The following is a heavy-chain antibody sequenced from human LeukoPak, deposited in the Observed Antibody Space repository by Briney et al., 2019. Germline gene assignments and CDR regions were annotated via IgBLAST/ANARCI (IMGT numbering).Heavy chain of an antibody. D-gene: IGHD3-10*02. V-gene: IGHV3-48*03. Sequence: GGSLRLSCAASGFTFSSYEMNWVRQAPGKGLEWVSYISSSGSTIYYADSVKGRFNPYRDNAKNALDLQMNSLRAEDTAVYYCAELGITMIGGVWGKGTTVTTSS. CDR1: GFTFSSYE. J-gene: IGHJ6*04. CDR2: ISSSGSTI. CDR3: AELGITMIGGV.